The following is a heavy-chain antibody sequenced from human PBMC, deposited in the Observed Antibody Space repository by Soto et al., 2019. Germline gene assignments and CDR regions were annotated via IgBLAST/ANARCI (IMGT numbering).Heavy chain of an antibody. V-gene: IGHV4-4*02. CDR3: ARWFGDLSLDY. D-gene: IGHD3-10*01. J-gene: IGHJ4*02. CDR1: GGSISSCNW. CDR2: IYHTGST. Sequence: SETLSLTCAVSGGSISSCNWWSWVRQPPGKGLEWIGEIYHTGSTNYNPSLKSRVTMSIDKSKNQFSLRLSSVTAADTAVYYCARWFGDLSLDYWGQGTLVTVSS.